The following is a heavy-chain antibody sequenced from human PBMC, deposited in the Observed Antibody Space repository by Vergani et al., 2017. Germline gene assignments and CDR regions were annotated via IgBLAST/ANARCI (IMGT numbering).Heavy chain of an antibody. J-gene: IGHJ4*02. Sequence: QVQLVASGGGLVRPGGSLRLSCAASGFIFSDYYMTWIRQTPGKGLEWLAHISDGGETKMYAESLKGSFTVSRDNNKNLLILQMKTLKVDDTATYYCGRKQSPASLMDKPIDIGGQGTLVTVSS. D-gene: IGHD1/OR15-1a*01. V-gene: IGHV3-11*01. CDR1: GFIFSDYY. CDR2: ISDGGETK. CDR3: GRKQSPASLMDKPIDI.